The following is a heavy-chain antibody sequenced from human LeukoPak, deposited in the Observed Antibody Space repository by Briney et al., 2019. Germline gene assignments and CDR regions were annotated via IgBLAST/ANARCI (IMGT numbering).Heavy chain of an antibody. CDR2: FYHSGIT. V-gene: IGHV4-34*01. Sequence: PSETLSLTCSVYGGSFSDNYWSWIRQPPGKGLEGIGSFYHSGITYYNPSLKSRVTISVEMSKNQFSLKLSSVTAADTAVYYCARDRYYDSSGYPGVFDYWGQGTLVTVSS. CDR1: GGSFSDNY. CDR3: ARDRYYDSSGYPGVFDY. J-gene: IGHJ4*02. D-gene: IGHD3-22*01.